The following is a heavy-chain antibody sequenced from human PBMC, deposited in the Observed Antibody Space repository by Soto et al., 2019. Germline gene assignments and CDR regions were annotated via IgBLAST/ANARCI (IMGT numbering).Heavy chain of an antibody. CDR2: IHYSGTS. CDR1: GVSISDFY. V-gene: IGHV4-59*08. D-gene: IGHD7-27*01. J-gene: IGHJ4*02. CDR3: ARHASANWGGYFVH. Sequence: SETLSLTCTVSGVSISDFYWSWIRQTPGKGLEWMGYIHYSGTSAYNPSVESRISMALDKSMNQFSLRLNSVTAADTAIYYCARHASANWGGYFVHWGQGSLVTVSS.